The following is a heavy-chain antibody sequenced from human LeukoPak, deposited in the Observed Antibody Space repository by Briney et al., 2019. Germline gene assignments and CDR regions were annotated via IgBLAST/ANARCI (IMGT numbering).Heavy chain of an antibody. CDR2: INPSGGST. J-gene: IGHJ4*02. CDR3: ARVHITIFGVVICLFDY. D-gene: IGHD3-3*01. V-gene: IGHV1-46*01. CDR1: GYTFTSYY. Sequence: PEASVTVSCKASGYTFTSYYMHWVRQAPGQGLEWMGIINPSGGSTSYAQKLQGRVTMTTDTSTSTAHMELRSLRSDDTAVYYCARVHITIFGVVICLFDYWGQGTLVTVSS.